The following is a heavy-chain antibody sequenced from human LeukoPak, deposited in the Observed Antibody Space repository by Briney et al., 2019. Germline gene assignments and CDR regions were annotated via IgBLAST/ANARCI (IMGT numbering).Heavy chain of an antibody. Sequence: GRSLRLSCAASGFTFSSYWMSWVRQAPGKGLEWVANIKQDGSEKYYVDSVKGRFTISRDNAKNSLYLQMNSLRAEDTAVYYCARVTGYSSSWYGGRYFDYWGQGTLVTVSS. CDR3: ARVTGYSSSWYGGRYFDY. CDR1: GFTFSSYW. D-gene: IGHD6-13*01. CDR2: IKQDGSEK. J-gene: IGHJ4*02. V-gene: IGHV3-7*01.